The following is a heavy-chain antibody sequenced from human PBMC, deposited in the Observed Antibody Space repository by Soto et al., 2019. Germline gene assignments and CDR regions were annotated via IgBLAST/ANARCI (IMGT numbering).Heavy chain of an antibody. V-gene: IGHV1-69*02. J-gene: IGHJ5*02. CDR2: IIPILGIA. Sequence: QVQLVQSGAEVKKPGSSVKVSCKASGGTFSSYTISWVRQAPGQGLEWMGRIIPILGIANYAQKFQGRVTITADKSTSTAYMELSSLRSEDTAVYYCARVLSCSGGSCNRFDPWGQGTLVTVSS. CDR1: GGTFSSYT. D-gene: IGHD2-15*01. CDR3: ARVLSCSGGSCNRFDP.